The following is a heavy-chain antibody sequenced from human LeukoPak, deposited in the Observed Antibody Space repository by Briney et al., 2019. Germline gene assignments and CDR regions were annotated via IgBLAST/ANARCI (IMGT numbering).Heavy chain of an antibody. Sequence: GESLKISCKGSGYNFAEYWIGWVRQMPGKGLEWVAFIYPGGSDRRYGPPFQGQVTVSADKSINTVYLQWGNLKASDTAMYYCARHFYDTTTYYSSFDFWGQGTLVTVSS. J-gene: IGHJ4*02. CDR2: IYPGGSDR. D-gene: IGHD2/OR15-2a*01. CDR3: ARHFYDTTTYYSSFDF. CDR1: GYNFAEYW. V-gene: IGHV5-51*01.